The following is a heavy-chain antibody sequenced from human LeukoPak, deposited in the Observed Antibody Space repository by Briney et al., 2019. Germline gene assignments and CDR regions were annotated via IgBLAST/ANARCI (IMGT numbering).Heavy chain of an antibody. Sequence: ASVKVSCKASGGTFSSYAISWVRQAPGQGLEWMGRIIPIFGIANYAQKFQGRVTITADKSTSTAYMELSSLRSEDTAVYYCAREGYLGLQETQYYFDYWGQGTLVTVSS. CDR2: IIPIFGIA. V-gene: IGHV1-69*04. D-gene: IGHD2-15*01. CDR1: GGTFSSYA. CDR3: AREGYLGLQETQYYFDY. J-gene: IGHJ4*02.